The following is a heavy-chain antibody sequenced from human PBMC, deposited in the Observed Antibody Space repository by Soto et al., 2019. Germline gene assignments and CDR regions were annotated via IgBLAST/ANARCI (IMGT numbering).Heavy chain of an antibody. Sequence: GVSVKVSCKASGYTFTSYGSSWVRQAPGQGLEWMGWISAYNGNTNYAQKLQGRVTMTTDTSTSTAYMELRSLRSDDTAVYYCARGPSSGWYATNAFDIWGQGTMVTVSS. CDR3: ARGPSSGWYATNAFDI. CDR2: ISAYNGNT. J-gene: IGHJ3*02. D-gene: IGHD6-19*01. V-gene: IGHV1-18*01. CDR1: GYTFTSYG.